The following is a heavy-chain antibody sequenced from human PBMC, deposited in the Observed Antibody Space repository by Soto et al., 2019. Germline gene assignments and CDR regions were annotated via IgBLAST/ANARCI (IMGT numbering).Heavy chain of an antibody. V-gene: IGHV4-61*01. CDR2: IYYSGST. CDR1: GGSVSSGSYY. Sequence: QVQLQESGPGLVKPSETLSLTCTVSGGSVSSGSYYWSWIRQPPGKGLEWIGYIYYSGSTNYNPSLKGRVTISVDTSKNQFSLQLSSVTAADTAVYYCARDSYCSGGSCYLFDYWGQGTLVTVSS. J-gene: IGHJ4*02. CDR3: ARDSYCSGGSCYLFDY. D-gene: IGHD2-15*01.